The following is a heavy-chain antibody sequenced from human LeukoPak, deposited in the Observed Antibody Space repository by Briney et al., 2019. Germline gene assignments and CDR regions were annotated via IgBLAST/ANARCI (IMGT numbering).Heavy chain of an antibody. J-gene: IGHJ3*02. V-gene: IGHV3-9*01. D-gene: IGHD6-13*01. CDR1: GFTFDDYA. CDR2: ISWNSGSI. Sequence: PGGSLRLSCAASGFTFDDYAMHWVRQAPGKGLEWVSGISWNSGSIGYADSVKGRFTISRDNAKNSLYLQMNSLRAEDTAVYYCARPRFSSSWYGSGAFDIWGQGTMVTVSS. CDR3: ARPRFSSSWYGSGAFDI.